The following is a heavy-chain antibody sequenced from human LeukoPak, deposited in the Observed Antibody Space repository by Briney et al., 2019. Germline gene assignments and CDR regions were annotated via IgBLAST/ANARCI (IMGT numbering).Heavy chain of an antibody. Sequence: GGSLRLSCVASGFTFSRYWMHWVRQAPGKGLVWVSRINSDGRSTNYADSVKGRFTISRDNAKSSLYLQMNSLRAEDTALYYCARTYYFDSSGYYSEGNYYYYHMDVWGKGTAVTVSS. CDR2: INSDGRST. CDR1: GFTFSRYW. CDR3: ARTYYFDSSGYYSEGNYYYYHMDV. J-gene: IGHJ6*03. V-gene: IGHV3-74*01. D-gene: IGHD3-22*01.